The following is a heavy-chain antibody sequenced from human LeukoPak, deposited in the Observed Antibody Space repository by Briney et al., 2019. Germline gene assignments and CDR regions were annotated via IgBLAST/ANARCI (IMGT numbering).Heavy chain of an antibody. V-gene: IGHV3-23*01. CDR1: GFTFSSYA. J-gene: IGHJ5*02. D-gene: IGHD6-19*01. CDR3: ARQSSGWWTWFDP. Sequence: PGGSLRLSCAASGFTFSSYAMSWVRQAPGKGLEWVSAISGSDDNTYYADSVKGRFTISRDSSKNTLYLEMNSLRAEDTAVYYCARQSSGWWTWFDPWGQGTQVTVSS. CDR2: ISGSDDNT.